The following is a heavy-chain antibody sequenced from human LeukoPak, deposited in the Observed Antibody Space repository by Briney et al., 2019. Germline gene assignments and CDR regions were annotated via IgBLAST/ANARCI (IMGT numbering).Heavy chain of an antibody. D-gene: IGHD3-9*01. CDR3: ARVNYDILTGPYYFDY. J-gene: IGHJ4*02. CDR2: IYIIGST. V-gene: IGHV4-4*07. CDR1: GDSISNYY. Sequence: SETLSLTCTVSGDSISNYYWSWIRQPAGKGLEWIGRIYIIGSTDYNPSLKRRVSMSLDTSKNQFSLKLSSVTAADTAVYYCARVNYDILTGPYYFDYWGQGTLVTVSS.